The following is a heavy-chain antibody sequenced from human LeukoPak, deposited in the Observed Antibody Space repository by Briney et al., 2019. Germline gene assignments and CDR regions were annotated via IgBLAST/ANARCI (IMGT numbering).Heavy chain of an antibody. D-gene: IGHD2-2*01. J-gene: IGHJ4*02. V-gene: IGHV3-23*01. Sequence: PGGSLRLSCAASGFTFSSYAMSWVRQAPGKGLEWVSAISGSGGSTYYADSVKGRFTISRDNSKNTLYLQMNSLRAEDTAVYYCARGLTFPRDSTCDYWGQGTLVTVSS. CDR2: ISGSGGST. CDR1: GFTFSSYA. CDR3: ARGLTFPRDSTCDY.